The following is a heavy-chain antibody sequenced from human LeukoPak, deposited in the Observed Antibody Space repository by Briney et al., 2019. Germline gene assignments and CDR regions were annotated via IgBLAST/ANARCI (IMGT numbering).Heavy chain of an antibody. D-gene: IGHD5-18*01. CDR2: INHSGST. CDR3: ARETRGYSYGYAGYFDF. J-gene: IGHJ4*02. V-gene: IGHV4-34*01. CDR1: GGSFGGYY. Sequence: SETLSLTCAVYGGSFGGYYWSWIRQPPGKGLEWIGEINHSGSTNYNPSLKSRVTISVDTSKNQFSLKLSSVTAADTAVYYCARETRGYSYGYAGYFDFWGQGTLVTVSS.